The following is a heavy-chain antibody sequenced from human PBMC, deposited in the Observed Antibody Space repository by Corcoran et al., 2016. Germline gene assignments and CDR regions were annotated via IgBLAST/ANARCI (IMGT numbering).Heavy chain of an antibody. J-gene: IGHJ1*01. D-gene: IGHD3-22*01. Sequence: QVTLKESGPALVKPTQTLTLTCTFSGFSLSTSGMRVSWIRQPPGKALEWLARIDWDDDKFYSTSLKTRLTISKDTSKNQVVLTMTNMDPVDTATYYCARSYDSSGYSSAEYFQHWGQGTLVTVSS. CDR3: ARSYDSSGYSSAEYFQH. CDR1: GFSLSTSGMR. V-gene: IGHV2-70*04. CDR2: IDWDDDK.